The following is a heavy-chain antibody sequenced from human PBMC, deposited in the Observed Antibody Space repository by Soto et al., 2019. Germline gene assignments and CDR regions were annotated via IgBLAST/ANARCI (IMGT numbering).Heavy chain of an antibody. CDR1: GFTFSSYW. Sequence: EVQLVESGGGLVQPGGSLRLSCAASGFTFSSYWMHWVRQAPGKGLVWVSRINSDGSSTSYADSVKGRFTISRDNAKNTLDLQMNSLRAEDTAVYYCARGPLWFGELLSNLFDYWGQGTLVTVSS. CDR3: ARGPLWFGELLSNLFDY. D-gene: IGHD3-10*01. CDR2: INSDGSST. J-gene: IGHJ4*02. V-gene: IGHV3-74*01.